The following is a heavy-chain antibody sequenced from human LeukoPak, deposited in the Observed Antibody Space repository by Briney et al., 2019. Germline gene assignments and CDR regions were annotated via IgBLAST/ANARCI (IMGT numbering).Heavy chain of an antibody. V-gene: IGHV4-61*02. D-gene: IGHD3-22*01. CDR1: GGSISSGSYY. CDR2: IYTSGST. J-gene: IGHJ4*02. Sequence: SQTLSLTCTVSGGSISSGSYYWSWIRQPAGKGLEWIGRIYTSGSTNYNPSLKSRVTISVDTSKNQFSLKLSSVTAADTAVYYCARADYYDSSGRFDYWGQGTLVIVSS. CDR3: ARADYYDSSGRFDY.